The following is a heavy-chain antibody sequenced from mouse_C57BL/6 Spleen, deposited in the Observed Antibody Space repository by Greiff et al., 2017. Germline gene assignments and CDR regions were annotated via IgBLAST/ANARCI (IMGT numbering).Heavy chain of an antibody. V-gene: IGHV1-82*01. CDR1: GYAFSSSW. Sequence: VQLVESGPELVKPGASVKISCKASGYAFSSSWMNWVKQRPGKGLEWIGRIYPGDGDTNYNGKFKGKATLTADKSSSTAYMQLSSLTSEDSAVYLGARSDWEGCAMDFWGQGTSVTVSS. CDR2: IYPGDGDT. CDR3: ARSDWEGCAMDF. J-gene: IGHJ4*01. D-gene: IGHD4-1*01.